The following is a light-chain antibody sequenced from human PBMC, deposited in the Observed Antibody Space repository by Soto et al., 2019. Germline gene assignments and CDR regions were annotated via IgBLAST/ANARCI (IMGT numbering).Light chain of an antibody. V-gene: IGKV4-1*01. Sequence: DIVMTQSPDSLTVSLGERATINCKSSLSILSSSNNKNYLVWYQQKPGQPPKVLINWASTRESGVRGRFSGSGSGVDFTLTIRCLQAEDVAVYYCQQYYSTPPTFGGGTKLEIK. CDR2: WAS. CDR1: LSILSSSNNKNY. CDR3: QQYYSTPPT. J-gene: IGKJ4*01.